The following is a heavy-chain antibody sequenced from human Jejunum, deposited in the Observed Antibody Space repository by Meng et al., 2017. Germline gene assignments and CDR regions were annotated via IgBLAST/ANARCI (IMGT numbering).Heavy chain of an antibody. Sequence: HVQLHDSCPGLVKPSQTLSLTCTVSGGSISSGDYYWSWIRQPPGKGLEWIGYIYYSGSTYYNPSLKSRVTISVDTSKNQFSLKLSSVTAADTAVYYCARDRTTGRYFDYWGQGTLVTVSS. D-gene: IGHD4-11*01. CDR2: IYYSGST. J-gene: IGHJ4*02. V-gene: IGHV4-30-4*01. CDR3: ARDRTTGRYFDY. CDR1: GGSISSGDYY.